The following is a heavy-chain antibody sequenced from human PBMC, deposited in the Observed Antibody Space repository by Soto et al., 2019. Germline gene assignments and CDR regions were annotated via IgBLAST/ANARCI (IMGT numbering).Heavy chain of an antibody. CDR1: GGSISSYY. CDR3: ARGTGLERWGDWFDP. CDR2: IYYSGST. J-gene: IGHJ5*02. Sequence: PSETLSLTCTVSGGSISSYYWSWIRQPPGKGLEWIGYIYYSGSTNYNPSLKSRVTISVDTSKNQFSLKLSSVTAADTAGYYCARGTGLERWGDWFDPWGQGTLVTVSS. V-gene: IGHV4-59*01. D-gene: IGHD1-1*01.